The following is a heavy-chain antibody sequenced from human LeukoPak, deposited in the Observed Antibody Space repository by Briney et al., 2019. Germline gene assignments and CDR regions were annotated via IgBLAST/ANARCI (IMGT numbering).Heavy chain of an antibody. Sequence: GGSLRLSCAASGFTFSSYGMSWVRQAPGKGLEWLSAISGSGGSTYYADSVKGRFTISRDNSKNTLYLQMNSLRAEDTAVYYCAKGQYGGFDYWGQGTLVTVSS. D-gene: IGHD4-23*01. V-gene: IGHV3-23*01. CDR3: AKGQYGGFDY. CDR2: ISGSGGST. J-gene: IGHJ4*02. CDR1: GFTFSSYG.